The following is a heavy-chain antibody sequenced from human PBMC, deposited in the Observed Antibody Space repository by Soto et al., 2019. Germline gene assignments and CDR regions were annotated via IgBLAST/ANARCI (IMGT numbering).Heavy chain of an antibody. J-gene: IGHJ6*02. CDR2: IMPVLRSA. V-gene: IGHV1-69*13. Sequence: SVKVSCKASGGTFNKFAFSWVRQAPGQGFEWMGGIMPVLRSANYAQRCRGRITITADEYTSTVYLYLNDLRSDDTAVYYCARRYFASDNCPLFYYFVDLWGLGTTVTVSS. CDR1: GGTFNKFA. D-gene: IGHD3-9*01. CDR3: ARRYFASDNCPLFYYFVDL.